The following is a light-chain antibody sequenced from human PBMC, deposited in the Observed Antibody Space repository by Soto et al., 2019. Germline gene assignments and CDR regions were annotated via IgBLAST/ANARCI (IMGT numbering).Light chain of an antibody. V-gene: IGKV1-9*01. Sequence: IQLTQSPSSLSASVGDRVTITCRASQGISSNLAWYQQKPGKAPKLLIFGASTLQSGVPSRFSGSGSGTDFTLTVSSLQPEDFATYYCQQLNSYPPWTFGQGTKVHIK. CDR1: QGISSN. CDR3: QQLNSYPPWT. CDR2: GAS. J-gene: IGKJ1*01.